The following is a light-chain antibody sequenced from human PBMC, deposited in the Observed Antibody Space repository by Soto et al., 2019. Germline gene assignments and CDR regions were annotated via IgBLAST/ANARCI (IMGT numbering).Light chain of an antibody. V-gene: IGKV3-20*01. CDR1: QSVSSSY. CDR2: GAS. J-gene: IGKJ1*01. CDR3: QQYGSSPRT. Sequence: EIVLTQSPGTLSLSPGERATLSCRASQSVSSSYLACYQQKPGQAPRLLIYGASSRATGIPDRFSGSGSGTDFTLTISRLEPEDFAVYYCQQYGSSPRTFGQGTKVDI.